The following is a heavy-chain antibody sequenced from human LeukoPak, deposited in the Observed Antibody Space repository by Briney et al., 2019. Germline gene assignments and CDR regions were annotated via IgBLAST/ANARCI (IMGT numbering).Heavy chain of an antibody. V-gene: IGHV3-23*01. CDR3: ARDPNGDYIGAFDM. J-gene: IGHJ3*02. CDR2: IRGGGGSA. D-gene: IGHD4-17*01. CDR1: GFTFSAYA. Sequence: PGGSLRLSCTASGFTFSAYAMMWVRQAPGKGPEWVSAIRGGGGSAFYADSVKGRFTISRDNSKYTLFLQMNILRAEDTAVYYCARDPNGDYIGAFDMWGPGTMITVSS.